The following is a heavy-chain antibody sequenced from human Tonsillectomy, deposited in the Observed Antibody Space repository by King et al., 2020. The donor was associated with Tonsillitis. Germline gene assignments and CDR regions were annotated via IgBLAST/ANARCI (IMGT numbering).Heavy chain of an antibody. V-gene: IGHV1-2*02. D-gene: IGHD4-11*01. CDR3: GRDGGRYGNVNCFDP. CDR2: MNPNSGDT. J-gene: IGHJ5*02. Sequence: VQLVESGAEVKKPGASVKVSCTASGYTFTGFYIHWVRQAPGQGLEWMGWMNPNSGDTNYAQKFQGRVTMTRDSSITAAYMELSRLRSDDTAVYYCGRDGGRYGNVNCFDPWGQGTLVAVSS. CDR1: GYTFTGFY.